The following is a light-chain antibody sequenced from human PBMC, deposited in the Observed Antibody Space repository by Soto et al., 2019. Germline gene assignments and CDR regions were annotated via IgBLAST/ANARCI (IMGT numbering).Light chain of an antibody. V-gene: IGKV3-20*01. CDR1: QSVSSSY. J-gene: IGKJ4*01. CDR2: GAS. CDR3: QQYDSSPHT. Sequence: EIVLTQSPGTLSLSPGERATLSCRASQSVSSSYLAWYQQKPGQAPRLLIYGASSRATGIPDRFSGSGSGTDFTLIISRLEPEDFAVYYCQQYDSSPHTFGGGTKVEIK.